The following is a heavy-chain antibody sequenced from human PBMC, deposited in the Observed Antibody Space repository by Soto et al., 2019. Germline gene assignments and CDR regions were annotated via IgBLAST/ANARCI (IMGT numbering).Heavy chain of an antibody. J-gene: IGHJ4*02. Sequence: SETLSLTCTVSGGSISSGYHWSWVRQHPGKGLEWIGYIYNSGNTYYNPSLKSRITISVDMSMTQFSLKLSSVTAADTAVYYCARRVVDDDSSDYYSLDSWGQGTLVTVSS. CDR3: ARRVVDDDSSDYYSLDS. V-gene: IGHV4-31*03. CDR1: GGSISSGYH. D-gene: IGHD3-22*01. CDR2: IYNSGNT.